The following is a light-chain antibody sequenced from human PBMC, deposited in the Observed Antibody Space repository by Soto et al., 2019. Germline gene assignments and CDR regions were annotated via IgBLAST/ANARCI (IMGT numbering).Light chain of an antibody. Sequence: FVLTQPCFVSGSPGQSIPIPCTGTRGGIGSYNRVSWYQQHPGKAPKLIIYEVTDRPSGVSNRFSGSKSGNTASLTISGLQAEDEAEYYCSSYTNINTRACVFGTGTKVTV. J-gene: IGLJ1*01. CDR1: RGGIGSYNR. V-gene: IGLV2-14*01. CDR2: EVT. CDR3: SSYTNINTRACV.